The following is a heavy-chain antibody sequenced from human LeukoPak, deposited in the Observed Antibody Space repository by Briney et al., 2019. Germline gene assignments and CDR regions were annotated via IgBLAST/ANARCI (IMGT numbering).Heavy chain of an antibody. CDR2: IIPIFGTT. V-gene: IGHV1-69*06. CDR3: ASLRDGDYGAIYGMDV. CDR1: GGTFSSYA. Sequence: SVKVSCKASGGTFSSYAISWVRQAPGQGLEWMGGIIPIFGTTNYAQKSQGRVTITADKSTSTAYMELSSLRSEDTAVYYCASLRDGDYGAIYGMDVWGKGTTVTVSS. D-gene: IGHD4-17*01. J-gene: IGHJ6*04.